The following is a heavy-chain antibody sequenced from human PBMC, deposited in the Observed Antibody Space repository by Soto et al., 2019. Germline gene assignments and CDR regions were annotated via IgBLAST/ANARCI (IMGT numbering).Heavy chain of an antibody. CDR3: ASTLYSSPNGGMDV. J-gene: IGHJ6*02. V-gene: IGHV5-10-1*01. CDR2: IDPSDSYT. D-gene: IGHD6-13*01. Sequence: RESLKISCKGSGYSFTSYWISWVRQMPGKGLEWMGRIDPSDSYTNYSPSFQGHVTISADKSISTAYLQWSSLKASDTAMYYCASTLYSSPNGGMDVWGQGTTVIVPS. CDR1: GYSFTSYW.